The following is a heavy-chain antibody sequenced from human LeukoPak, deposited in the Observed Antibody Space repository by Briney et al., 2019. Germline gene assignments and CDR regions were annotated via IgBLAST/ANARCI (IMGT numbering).Heavy chain of an antibody. CDR1: GYTFTSYF. V-gene: IGHV1-18*01. J-gene: IGHJ4*02. CDR3: ARTRSSSSSWYGQFDY. CDR2: ISAYNGNT. Sequence: ASVKVSCKASGYTFTSYFIIWVRQAPGQGLEWMGWISAYNGNTNYAQKLQGRVTMTTDTSTSTAYMELRSVRSDDTAVYYCARTRSSSSSWYGQFDYWGQGTLVTVSS. D-gene: IGHD6-13*01.